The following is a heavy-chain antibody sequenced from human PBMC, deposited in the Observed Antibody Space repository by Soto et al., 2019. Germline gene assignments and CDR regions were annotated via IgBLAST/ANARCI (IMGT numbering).Heavy chain of an antibody. CDR2: IDPSDSYT. Sequence: GESLKISCKGSGYSFTSYWISWVRQMPGKGLEWMGRIDPSDSYTNYSPSFQGHVTISADKSISTAYLQWSSLKASDTAMYYCARRGPNPYYYYGMDVWGQGTTVTAP. J-gene: IGHJ6*02. V-gene: IGHV5-10-1*01. CDR3: ARRGPNPYYYYGMDV. CDR1: GYSFTSYW.